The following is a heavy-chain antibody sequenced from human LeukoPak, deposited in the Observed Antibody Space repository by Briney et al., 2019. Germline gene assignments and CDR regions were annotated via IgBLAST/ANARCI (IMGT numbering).Heavy chain of an antibody. D-gene: IGHD5-18*01. CDR3: ARVGCTAMAAYYYYGMDV. J-gene: IGHJ6*02. CDR2: ISYDGSNK. Sequence: PGGSLRLSCAASGFTFSSYAMHWVRQAPGKGLEWVAVISYDGSNKYYADSVKGRFTISRDNSKNTLYLQMNSLRAEDTAVYYCARVGCTAMAAYYYYGMDVWGQGTTVTVSS. V-gene: IGHV3-30-3*01. CDR1: GFTFSSYA.